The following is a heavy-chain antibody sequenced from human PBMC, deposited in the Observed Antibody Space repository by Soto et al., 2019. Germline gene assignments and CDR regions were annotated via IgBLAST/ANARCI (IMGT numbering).Heavy chain of an antibody. Sequence: EVQLLESGGGLVQPGGSLRLSCAASGFTFSSYAMSWVRQAPGKGLEWVSAISGSGGSTYYADSVKGRFTISRDNSENTLYLQMNSLRAEDTAVYYCAKDMTTVTTYWYYFDYWGQGTLVTVSS. V-gene: IGHV3-23*01. CDR1: GFTFSSYA. CDR3: AKDMTTVTTYWYYFDY. D-gene: IGHD4-17*01. CDR2: ISGSGGST. J-gene: IGHJ4*02.